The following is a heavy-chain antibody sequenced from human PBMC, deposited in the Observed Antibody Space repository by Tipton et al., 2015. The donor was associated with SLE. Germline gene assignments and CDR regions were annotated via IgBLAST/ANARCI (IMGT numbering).Heavy chain of an antibody. D-gene: IGHD2-2*01. J-gene: IGHJ4*02. CDR1: GYTFTNDA. CDR3: ARAFCSSTSCYYCDY. Sequence: QSGAEVKKPGASVKVSCKASGYTFTNDAMHWVRQAPGQRLEWMGWINAGNGNTKYSQKFQGRVTISRDTSASTAYMELSSLRSEDTAVYYCARAFCSSTSCYYCDYWGQGTRVTVSS. CDR2: INAGNGNT. V-gene: IGHV1-3*01.